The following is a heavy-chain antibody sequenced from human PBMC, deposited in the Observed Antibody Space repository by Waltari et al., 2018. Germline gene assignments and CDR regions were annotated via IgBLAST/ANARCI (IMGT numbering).Heavy chain of an antibody. Sequence: QVQLVQSGAEVKKPGSSVKVSCKASGGTFSSYAISWVRQAPGQGLEWMGGIIPILGIANYAQKFQGRVTSTADESTSTADMELSSLRSEDTAVYYCARVAPLNLGYCSGGSCSDAWWYFDLWGRGTLVTVSS. CDR1: GGTFSSYA. CDR2: IIPILGIA. J-gene: IGHJ2*01. CDR3: ARVAPLNLGYCSGGSCSDAWWYFDL. V-gene: IGHV1-69*04. D-gene: IGHD2-15*01.